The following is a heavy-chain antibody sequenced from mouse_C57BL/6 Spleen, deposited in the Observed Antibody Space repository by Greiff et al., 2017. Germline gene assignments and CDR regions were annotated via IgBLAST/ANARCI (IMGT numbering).Heavy chain of an antibody. J-gene: IGHJ3*01. CDR3: AIARFYYDYDWFAY. Sequence: QVQLQQPGAELVKPGASVKVSCKASGYTFTSYWMHWVKQRPGQGLEWIGRIHPSDSDTNYNQKFKGKATLTVDKSSSTAYMQRSSLTSEDSAVYYCAIARFYYDYDWFAYWGQGTLVTVSA. V-gene: IGHV1-74*01. CDR2: IHPSDSDT. CDR1: GYTFTSYW. D-gene: IGHD2-4*01.